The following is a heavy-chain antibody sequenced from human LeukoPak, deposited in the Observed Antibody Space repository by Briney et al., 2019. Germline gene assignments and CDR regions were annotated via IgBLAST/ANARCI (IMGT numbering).Heavy chain of an antibody. J-gene: IGHJ4*02. V-gene: IGHV5-10-1*01. CDR1: GYSFTSYW. Sequence: GESLKISCQGSGYSFTSYWISWVRQLPGKGLEWMGRIDPSDSYTNYSPSFQGHVTISADKSISTAYLQWSSLKASDTAMYYCARSTGIAVFDYWGRGTLVTVSS. CDR2: IDPSDSYT. D-gene: IGHD6-13*01. CDR3: ARSTGIAVFDY.